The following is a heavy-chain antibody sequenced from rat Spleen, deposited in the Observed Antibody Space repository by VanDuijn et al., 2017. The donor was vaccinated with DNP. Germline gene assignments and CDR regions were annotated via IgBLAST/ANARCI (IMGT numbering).Heavy chain of an antibody. J-gene: IGHJ2*01. Sequence: VQLKESGPGLVQPSQTLSLTCTVSGFSLTSYGVSWVRQPPGKGLEWIAPISSGGSTYYNSPLKSRLSISRDTSKSQVFLKMNSLQTEDTAIYFCTRGTGSSDYWGQGVMVTVSS. D-gene: IGHD5-1*01. V-gene: IGHV2S12*01. CDR3: TRGTGSSDY. CDR1: GFSLTSYG. CDR2: ISSGGST.